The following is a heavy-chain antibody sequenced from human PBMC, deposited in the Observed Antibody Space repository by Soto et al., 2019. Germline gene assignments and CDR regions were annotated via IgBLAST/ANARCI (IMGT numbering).Heavy chain of an antibody. J-gene: IGHJ3*02. Sequence: SETLSLTCTVSGGSISSSSYYWGWIRQPPGKGLEWIGRIYYSGSTYYNPSLKSRVTISVDTSKNQFSLKLSSVTAADTAVYYCARPPTGYGGNAETYDAFDIWGQGTMVTVSS. CDR2: IYYSGST. D-gene: IGHD4-17*01. CDR1: GGSISSSSYY. V-gene: IGHV4-39*01. CDR3: ARPPTGYGGNAETYDAFDI.